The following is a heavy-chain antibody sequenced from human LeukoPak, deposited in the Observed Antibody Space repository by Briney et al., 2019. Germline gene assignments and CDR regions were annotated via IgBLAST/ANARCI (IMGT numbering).Heavy chain of an antibody. Sequence: SETLSLTCAVYGGSFSGCYWSWIRQPPGKGLEWIGEINHSGSTNYNPSLKSRVTISVDTSKNQFSLKLSSVTAADTAVYYCARDRNYYYYMDVWGKGTTVTVSS. V-gene: IGHV4-34*01. CDR3: ARDRNYYYYMDV. J-gene: IGHJ6*03. CDR1: GGSFSGCY. CDR2: INHSGST.